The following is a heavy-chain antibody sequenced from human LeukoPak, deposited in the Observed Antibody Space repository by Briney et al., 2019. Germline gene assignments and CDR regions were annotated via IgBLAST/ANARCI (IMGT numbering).Heavy chain of an antibody. CDR3: TRRIAAAGRPFDY. Sequence: ASVKVSCKASGYTFTGYYMHWVRQAPGQGLEWMGRINPNSGGTNYAQKFQGWVTMTRDTSISTAYMELSRLRSDDTAVYYCTRRIAAAGRPFDYWGQGTLVTVSS. CDR2: INPNSGGT. V-gene: IGHV1-2*04. CDR1: GYTFTGYY. D-gene: IGHD6-13*01. J-gene: IGHJ4*02.